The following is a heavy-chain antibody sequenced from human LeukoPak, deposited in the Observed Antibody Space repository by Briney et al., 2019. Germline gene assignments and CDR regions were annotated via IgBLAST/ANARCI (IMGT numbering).Heavy chain of an antibody. D-gene: IGHD6-13*01. CDR2: INSDGSST. V-gene: IGHV3-74*01. CDR3: ARDLAAAGTRGGFDY. Sequence: GGSLRLSCAASGFTFSSYWMHWVRQAPGKGLVWVSRINSDGSSTSYADSVKGRFTISRDNAKNTLYLQMNSLRAEDTAVHYCARDLAAAGTRGGFDYWGQGTLVTVSS. CDR1: GFTFSSYW. J-gene: IGHJ4*02.